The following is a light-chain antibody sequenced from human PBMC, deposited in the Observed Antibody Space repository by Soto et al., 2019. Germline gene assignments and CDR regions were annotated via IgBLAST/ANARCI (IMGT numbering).Light chain of an antibody. Sequence: QSALTQPDSVSGSPGQAITLSCTGTSSDVGGYNYVSWYQQHPGKAPKFMIYDVSNRPSGVSNRFSGSKSGNTASLTISGLQAEDEADYYCCAYTTSNTRQIVFGTGTKLTVL. CDR1: SSDVGGYNY. CDR2: DVS. CDR3: CAYTTSNTRQIV. J-gene: IGLJ1*01. V-gene: IGLV2-14*01.